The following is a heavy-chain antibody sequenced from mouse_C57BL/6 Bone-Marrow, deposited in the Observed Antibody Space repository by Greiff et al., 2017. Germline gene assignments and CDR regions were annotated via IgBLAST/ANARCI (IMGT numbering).Heavy chain of an antibody. D-gene: IGHD2-4*01. Sequence: EVKLMESGAELVRPGASVKLSCTASGFNIKDDYMHWVKQRPEQGLEWIGWIDPENGDTEYASKFQGKATITADTSSNTAYLQLSSLTSEDTAVYYCTTYGYDYGFAYWGQGTLVTVSA. CDR1: GFNIKDDY. CDR2: IDPENGDT. CDR3: TTYGYDYGFAY. V-gene: IGHV14-4*01. J-gene: IGHJ3*01.